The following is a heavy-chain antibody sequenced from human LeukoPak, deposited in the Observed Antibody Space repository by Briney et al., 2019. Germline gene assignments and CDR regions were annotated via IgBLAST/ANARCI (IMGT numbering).Heavy chain of an antibody. CDR3: ARDQIVGPLN. J-gene: IGHJ4*02. V-gene: IGHV4-59*12. D-gene: IGHD1-26*01. CDR2: IYYSGST. Sequence: SETLSLTCTVSGGSIRSYYWSWIRQPPGKGLEWIGYIYYSGSTYYNPSLKSRVTISVDTSKNQFSLKLGSVTAADTAVYYCARDQIVGPLNWGQGTLVTVSS. CDR1: GGSIRSYY.